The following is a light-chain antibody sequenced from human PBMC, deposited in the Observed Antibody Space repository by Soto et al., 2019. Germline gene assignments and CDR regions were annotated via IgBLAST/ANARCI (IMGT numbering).Light chain of an antibody. CDR1: QSVSSN. Sequence: EIVMTQSPATLSVSPGGRATLSCRASQSVSSNLAWYQQKPGQAPRLLIYDASTRATGIPARFSGSGSGTEFTLNISSLQSEDFAVYYCQQYNNWPPITFGQGTRLEIK. J-gene: IGKJ5*01. CDR3: QQYNNWPPIT. CDR2: DAS. V-gene: IGKV3-15*01.